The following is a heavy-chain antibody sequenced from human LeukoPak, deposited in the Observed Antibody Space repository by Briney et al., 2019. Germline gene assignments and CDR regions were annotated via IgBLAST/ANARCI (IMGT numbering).Heavy chain of an antibody. J-gene: IGHJ2*01. CDR2: ISGSGGST. V-gene: IGHV3-23*01. CDR1: GFTFSSYA. D-gene: IGHD7-27*01. Sequence: PGRALRLSCAASGFTFSSYAMSWVRLDPGKGMEWASAISGSGGSTYDADSVKGRFTISRDNSKNTLYLQMNSLRAEDVAVYYCAKRLGLGIWCFDLWGRGTLVTVSS. CDR3: AKRLGLGIWCFDL.